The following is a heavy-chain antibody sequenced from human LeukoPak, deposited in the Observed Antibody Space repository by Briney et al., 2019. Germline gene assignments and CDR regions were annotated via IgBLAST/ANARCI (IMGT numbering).Heavy chain of an antibody. J-gene: IGHJ4*02. D-gene: IGHD2-15*01. CDR3: ARSSGGSCYLFDY. Sequence: SETLSLTCAVYGGSFSGYYWSWIRQPPGKGLEWIGYIYYSGSTYYNPSLKSRVTISVDTSKNQFSLKLSSVTAADTAVYYCARSSGGSCYLFDYWGQGTLVTVSS. CDR2: IYYSGST. V-gene: IGHV4-34*09. CDR1: GGSFSGYY.